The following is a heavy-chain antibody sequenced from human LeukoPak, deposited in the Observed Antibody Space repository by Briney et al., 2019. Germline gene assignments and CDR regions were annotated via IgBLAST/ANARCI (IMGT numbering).Heavy chain of an antibody. Sequence: GASVKVSCKASGYTFTGYYMHWVRQAPGQGLEWMGRINANSGGTNYAQKFQGRVTMTRDTSISTAYMELSRLRSDDTAVYYCAREPGITIFGVVIMVFDYWGQGTLVTVST. J-gene: IGHJ4*02. CDR3: AREPGITIFGVVIMVFDY. D-gene: IGHD3-3*01. CDR2: INANSGGT. CDR1: GYTFTGYY. V-gene: IGHV1-2*06.